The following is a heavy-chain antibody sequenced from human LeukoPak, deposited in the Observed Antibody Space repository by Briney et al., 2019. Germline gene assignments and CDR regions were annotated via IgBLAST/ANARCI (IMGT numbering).Heavy chain of an antibody. CDR2: ISAYNGNT. D-gene: IGHD6-13*01. CDR3: ARDRSQDSWYLWNY. Sequence: GASVKVSCKASGYTFTSYGISWVRQAPGQGLEWMGWISAYNGNTNYAQKLQGRVTMTTDTSTSTAYMELRSLRSDDTAVYYCARDRSQDSWYLWNYWGQGTLVTVSS. V-gene: IGHV1-18*01. CDR1: GYTFTSYG. J-gene: IGHJ4*02.